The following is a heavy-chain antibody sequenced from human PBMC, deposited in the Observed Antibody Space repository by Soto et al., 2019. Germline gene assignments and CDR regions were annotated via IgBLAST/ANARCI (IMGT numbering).Heavy chain of an antibody. CDR2: IKSKVNGGTI. V-gene: IGHV3-15*07. J-gene: IGHJ4*02. CDR1: GFNVNAAG. Sequence: LGLSCASCGFNVNAAGMNLVRQSPGKGLEWVGRIKSKVNGGTIDYAAPVKGRFTISRDDSKNTLYLEMNSLKTEDTALYYCSADLPYWGAYAFDYWGQGTLVTVSS. CDR3: SADLPYWGAYAFDY. D-gene: IGHD3-16*01.